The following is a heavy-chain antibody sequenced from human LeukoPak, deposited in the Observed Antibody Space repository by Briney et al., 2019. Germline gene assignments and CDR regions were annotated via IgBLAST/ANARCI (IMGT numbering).Heavy chain of an antibody. D-gene: IGHD5-12*01. J-gene: IGHJ4*02. CDR2: IYYSGTT. V-gene: IGHV4-59*01. CDR3: ARVCNSGYDLYFDY. Sequence: SETLSLTCTVSGVSISTYSWSWIRQSPGKALEWIGFIYYSGTTNYNPSLKSRLTISVDTSKNQFSLKLSSVTAADTAVYYCARVCNSGYDLYFDYWGQGTLVTVSS. CDR1: GVSISTYS.